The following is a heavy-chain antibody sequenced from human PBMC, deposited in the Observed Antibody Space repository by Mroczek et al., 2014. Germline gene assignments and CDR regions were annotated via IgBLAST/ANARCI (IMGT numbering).Heavy chain of an antibody. J-gene: IGHJ3*02. CDR1: GFTFSSYA. V-gene: IGHV3-23*01. Sequence: VQLQESGGGLVQPGGSLRLSCAASGFTFSSYAMSWVRQAPGKGLEWVSAISGSGGSTYYADSVKGRFTISRDNSKNTLYLQMNSLRAEDTAVYYCARYWYCSSTSCYSPPHDAFDIWGQGTMVTRLF. CDR2: ISGSGGST. D-gene: IGHD2-2*01. CDR3: ARYWYCSSTSCYSPPHDAFDI.